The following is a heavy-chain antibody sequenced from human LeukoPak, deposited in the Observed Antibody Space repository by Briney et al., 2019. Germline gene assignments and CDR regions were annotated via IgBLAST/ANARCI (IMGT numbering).Heavy chain of an antibody. CDR3: ARLNPPCSSTSCYGYGDYGTGLDP. D-gene: IGHD2-2*01. CDR1: GYTFTGYY. Sequence: ASVKVSCKASGYTFTGYYIHWVRQAPGQGLEWMGWINPNSGGTNYAQKFQGRVTMTRDTSISTAYMELSRLRSDDTAVYYCARLNPPCSSTSCYGYGDYGTGLDPWGQGTLVTVSS. CDR2: INPNSGGT. J-gene: IGHJ5*02. V-gene: IGHV1-2*02.